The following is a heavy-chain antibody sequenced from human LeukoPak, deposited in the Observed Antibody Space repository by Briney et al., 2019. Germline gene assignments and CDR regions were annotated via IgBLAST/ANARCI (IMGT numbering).Heavy chain of an antibody. J-gene: IGHJ5*02. CDR3: ARHHRYYGSGIILDWFDP. D-gene: IGHD3-10*01. CDR1: GGSISSGSYY. Sequence: SETLSLTCTVSGGSISSGSYYWSWIRQPAGKGLEWIGRIYTSGSTNYNPSLKSRVTISVDTSKNQFSLKLSSVTAADTAMYYCARHHRYYGSGIILDWFDPWGQGTLVTVSS. V-gene: IGHV4-61*02. CDR2: IYTSGST.